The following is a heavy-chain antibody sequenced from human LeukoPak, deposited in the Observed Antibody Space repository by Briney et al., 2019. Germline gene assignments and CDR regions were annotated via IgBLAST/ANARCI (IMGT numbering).Heavy chain of an antibody. CDR2: ISGDAVSS. CDR1: GFMFDDYA. CDR3: AREQFSHTSNFFDN. V-gene: IGHV3-43*02. J-gene: IGHJ4*02. Sequence: PGGSLRLSCAASGFMFDDYAMHWVRQVPGRGLEWVSLISGDAVSSFYADSVRGRFTISRDNNNNSLSLQMHSLTSEDTAFYYCAREQFSHTSNFFDNWGQGILVTVSP. D-gene: IGHD5-24*01.